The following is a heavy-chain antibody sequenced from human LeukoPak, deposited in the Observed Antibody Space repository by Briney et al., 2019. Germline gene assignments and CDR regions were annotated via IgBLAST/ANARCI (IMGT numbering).Heavy chain of an antibody. CDR3: AKEGYSRGYYSYYYMDV. CDR2: ISYDGSNK. Sequence: GGSLRLSCATSGFTFSSYGMHWVRQAPGKALEWVTAISYDGSNKYYADYVKGRFTISRDNSKNTLYVQMNSLRAEDTAVYYCAKEGYSRGYYSYYYMDVWGKGTTVTVSS. CDR1: GFTFSSYG. V-gene: IGHV3-30*18. D-gene: IGHD6-13*01. J-gene: IGHJ6*03.